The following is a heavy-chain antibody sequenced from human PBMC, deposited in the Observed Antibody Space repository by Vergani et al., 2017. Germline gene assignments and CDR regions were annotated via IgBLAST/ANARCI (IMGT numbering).Heavy chain of an antibody. V-gene: IGHV3-23*01. CDR3: VKDAGSYENFFVS. CDR1: GFTFSTYA. Sequence: EVQVLESGGSLKQPGGSVRLSCAASGFTFSTYAMHWVRQAPGKGLEWVSALTGGGGSTYYADSFKGRFIISRDNSRDTLYLQMNSLRPEDTATYYCVKDAGSYENFFVSWGQGTLVTVSS. J-gene: IGHJ4*02. CDR2: LTGGGGST. D-gene: IGHD1-26*01.